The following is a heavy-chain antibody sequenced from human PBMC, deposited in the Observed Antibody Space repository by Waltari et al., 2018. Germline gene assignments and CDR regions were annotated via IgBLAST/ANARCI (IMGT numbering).Heavy chain of an antibody. J-gene: IGHJ3*02. CDR2: INPNSGGT. CDR1: GYTFTGYY. CDR3: ARDRIRGYDFWSGFYPDAFDI. D-gene: IGHD3-3*01. Sequence: QVQLVQSGAEVKKPGASVKVSCKASGYTFTGYYMHWVRQAPGQGLEGMGRINPNSGGTNYAQKFQGRVTMTRDTSISTAYMELSRLRSDDTAVYYCARDRIRGYDFWSGFYPDAFDIWGQGTMVTVSS. V-gene: IGHV1-2*06.